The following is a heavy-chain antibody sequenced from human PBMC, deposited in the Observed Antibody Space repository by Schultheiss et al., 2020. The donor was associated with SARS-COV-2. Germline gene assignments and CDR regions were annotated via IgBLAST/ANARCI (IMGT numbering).Heavy chain of an antibody. Sequence: GGSLRLSCAASGFTFSSYSMNWVRQAPGKGLVWVSRINSDGSSTSYADSVKGRFTISRDNAKNSLYLQMNSLRAEDTAVYYCARDTSTQILRFLEWDYYYYGMDVWGQGTTVTVSS. J-gene: IGHJ6*02. CDR1: GFTFSSYS. D-gene: IGHD3-3*01. V-gene: IGHV3-74*01. CDR3: ARDTSTQILRFLEWDYYYYGMDV. CDR2: INSDGSST.